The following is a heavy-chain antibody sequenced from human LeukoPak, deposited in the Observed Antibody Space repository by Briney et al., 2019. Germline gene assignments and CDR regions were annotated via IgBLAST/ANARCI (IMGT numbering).Heavy chain of an antibody. Sequence: GGSLRLSCAASGFTFSSYWMSWARQAPGKGLEWVANIKQDGSEKYYVDSVKGRFTISRDNAKNSLYLQMNSLRAEDTAVYYCARDDRSSISCYHNWFDPWGQGTLVTVSS. CDR1: GFTFSSYW. D-gene: IGHD2-2*01. CDR3: ARDDRSSISCYHNWFDP. CDR2: IKQDGSEK. J-gene: IGHJ5*02. V-gene: IGHV3-7*01.